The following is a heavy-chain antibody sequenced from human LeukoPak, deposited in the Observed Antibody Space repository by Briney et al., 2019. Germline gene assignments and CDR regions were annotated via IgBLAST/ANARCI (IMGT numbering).Heavy chain of an antibody. CDR1: GGTFSSYA. CDR3: ARDITMVRGVITRFDY. J-gene: IGHJ4*02. D-gene: IGHD3-10*01. V-gene: IGHV1-69*04. CDR2: IIPILGIA. Sequence: GASVKVSCKASGGTFSSYAIRWVRQAPGQGLEWMGRIIPILGIANYAQKFQGRVTITADKSTSTAYMELSSLRSEDTAVYYCARDITMVRGVITRFDYWGQGTLVTVSS.